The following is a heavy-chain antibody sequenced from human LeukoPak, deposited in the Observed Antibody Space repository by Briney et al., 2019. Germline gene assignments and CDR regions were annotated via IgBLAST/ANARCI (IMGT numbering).Heavy chain of an antibody. CDR2: TSGYNGKT. J-gene: IGHJ4*02. CDR3: VRDEPWLYPIDY. Sequence: GASVKVSCKTSGYTFSGYYITWVRQAPGQGLEWMGWTSGYNGKTGYAQKFQSRVTMTTETSTRTGYMELRSLTSDDTAVYYCVRDEPWLYPIDYWGQGTLITVSS. V-gene: IGHV1-18*04. D-gene: IGHD6-19*01. CDR1: GYTFSGYY.